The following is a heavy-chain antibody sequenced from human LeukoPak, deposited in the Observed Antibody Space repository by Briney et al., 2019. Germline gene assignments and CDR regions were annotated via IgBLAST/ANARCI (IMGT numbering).Heavy chain of an antibody. D-gene: IGHD1-26*01. V-gene: IGHV1-18*01. J-gene: IGHJ5*01. CDR2: ISAYNGNT. Sequence: ASVKVSCKASGYTFTSYGISWLRQAPGHGLEWIGWISAYNGNTNYAQKLQGRVTMTTDTSTSTAYMELSSLTSDDTAVYYCPRDQATTLDSWGQGTLVTV. CDR3: PRDQATTLDS. CDR1: GYTFTSYG.